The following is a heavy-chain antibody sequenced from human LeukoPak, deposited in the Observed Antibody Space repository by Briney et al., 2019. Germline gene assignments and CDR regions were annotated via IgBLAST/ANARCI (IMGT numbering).Heavy chain of an antibody. Sequence: GGSLRLSCAASGFTFSSYSMNWVRQAPGKGLEWVSYISSSGSTIYYADSVKGRFTISRDNAKNSLYLQMNSLRAEDTAVYYCAREYCSSTSCYDDYWGQGTLVTVSS. J-gene: IGHJ4*02. CDR1: GFTFSSYS. CDR3: AREYCSSTSCYDDY. CDR2: ISSSGSTI. D-gene: IGHD2-2*01. V-gene: IGHV3-48*01.